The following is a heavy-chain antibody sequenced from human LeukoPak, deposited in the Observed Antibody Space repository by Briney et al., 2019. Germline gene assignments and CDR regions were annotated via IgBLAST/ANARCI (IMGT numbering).Heavy chain of an antibody. J-gene: IGHJ4*02. CDR1: GGSISSGGYY. CDR3: ASSATYYYGSGSYDPHY. Sequence: SQTLSLTCTVSGGSISSGGYYWSWIRQPPGKGLEWIGYIYHSGSTYYNPSLKSRVTISVDRSKNQFSLKLSSVTAADTAVYYCASSATYYYGSGSYDPHYWGQGTLVTVSS. V-gene: IGHV4-30-2*01. D-gene: IGHD3-10*01. CDR2: IYHSGST.